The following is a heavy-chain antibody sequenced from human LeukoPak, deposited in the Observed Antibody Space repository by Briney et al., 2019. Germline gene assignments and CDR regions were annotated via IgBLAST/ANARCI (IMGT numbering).Heavy chain of an antibody. D-gene: IGHD5-12*01. CDR2: INYSGNT. CDR1: GGSITRSDYY. V-gene: IGHV4-30-4*08. J-gene: IGHJ6*03. CDR3: VRRGYTHDVYYYYYMDV. Sequence: SQTLSLTCTVSGGSITRSDYYWGWIRQSPGKGLEWIGYINYSGNTYYSPSLNNRVTMSLDTSKDQFSLKLTSVIAADTAVYYCVRRGYTHDVYYYYYMDVWGKGTTVTVSS.